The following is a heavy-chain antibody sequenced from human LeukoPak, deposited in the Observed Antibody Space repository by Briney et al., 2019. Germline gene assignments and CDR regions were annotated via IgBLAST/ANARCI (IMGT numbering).Heavy chain of an antibody. Sequence: SETLSLTCTVSGGSISSYYWSWIRQPPGKGLEWIGYIYYSGSTNYNPSLKSRVTISVDTFKNQFSLKLSSVTAADTAVYYCARPTTYCSSTSCNDAFDIWGQGTMVTVSS. CDR2: IYYSGST. CDR3: ARPTTYCSSTSCNDAFDI. J-gene: IGHJ3*02. D-gene: IGHD2-2*01. CDR1: GGSISSYY. V-gene: IGHV4-59*08.